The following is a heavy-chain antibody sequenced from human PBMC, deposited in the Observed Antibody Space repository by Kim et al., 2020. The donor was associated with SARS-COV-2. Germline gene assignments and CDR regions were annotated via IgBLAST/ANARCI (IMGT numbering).Heavy chain of an antibody. CDR2: ISGSGGST. D-gene: IGHD3-22*01. CDR3: AKDPPRRYYYDSSGYYDY. Sequence: GGSLRLSCAASGFTFSSYAMSWVRQAPGKGLEWVSAISGSGGSTYYADSVKGRFTISRDNSKNTLYLQMNSLRAEDTAVYYCAKDPPRRYYYDSSGYYDYWGQGTLVTVSS. CDR1: GFTFSSYA. V-gene: IGHV3-23*01. J-gene: IGHJ4*02.